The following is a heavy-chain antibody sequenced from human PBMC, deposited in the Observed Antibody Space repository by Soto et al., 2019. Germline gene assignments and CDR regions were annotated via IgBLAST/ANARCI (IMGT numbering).Heavy chain of an antibody. Sequence: PGGSLRLSCAASGFTFSSYWMHWVRQAPGKGLVWVSRINSDGSSTSYADSVKGRFTISRDNAKNTLYLQMNSLRAEDTAVYYCARDPRGSGSYYYYYYYMDVWGKGTTVTVS. CDR3: ARDPRGSGSYYYYYYYMDV. D-gene: IGHD3-10*01. CDR2: INSDGSST. CDR1: GFTFSSYW. J-gene: IGHJ6*03. V-gene: IGHV3-74*01.